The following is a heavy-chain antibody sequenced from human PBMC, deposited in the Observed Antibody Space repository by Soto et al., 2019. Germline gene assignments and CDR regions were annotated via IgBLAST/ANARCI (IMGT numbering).Heavy chain of an antibody. Sequence: QVQLVQSGAEEKKPGASVKVSCQASGYTFSSYTISWVRQAPGQGLEWMGRIIPILGIANYAQKFQGRVTITADKSTSTAYMELSSLRSEDTAVYYCAMEYCSSTSCYRDYWGQGTLVTVSS. CDR3: AMEYCSSTSCYRDY. CDR1: GYTFSSYT. J-gene: IGHJ4*02. D-gene: IGHD2-2*02. V-gene: IGHV1-69*02. CDR2: IIPILGIA.